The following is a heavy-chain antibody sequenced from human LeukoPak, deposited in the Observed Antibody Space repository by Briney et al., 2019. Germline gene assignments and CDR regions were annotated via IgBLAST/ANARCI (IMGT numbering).Heavy chain of an antibody. CDR3: AKENWGTVSGYFDS. CDR2: ISDSGSVT. V-gene: IGHV3-23*01. J-gene: IGHJ4*02. CDR1: GFSFSSYA. D-gene: IGHD7-27*01. Sequence: GGSLRLSCAASGFSFSSYAMTWVRQAPGKGLEWVSVISDSGSVTYYADSVKGRFTISRDNSKSALYLQMNGLRADDTAIYYCAKENWGTVSGYFDSWGQGTLVTVSS.